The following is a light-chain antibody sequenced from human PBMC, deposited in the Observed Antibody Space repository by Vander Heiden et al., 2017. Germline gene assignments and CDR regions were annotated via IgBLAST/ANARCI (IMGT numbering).Light chain of an antibody. J-gene: IGKJ3*01. CDR1: QDISSY. CDR3: QELNNYVFT. Sequence: DIQLTQSPSFLSASVGDRVTITCRASQDISSYLAWYQQRPGKGPKLLIYAASTLQSGVPSRFSGSGSGTEFTLTISSLQPEDFATYYCQELNNYVFTFGHGTKVDVK. CDR2: AAS. V-gene: IGKV1-9*01.